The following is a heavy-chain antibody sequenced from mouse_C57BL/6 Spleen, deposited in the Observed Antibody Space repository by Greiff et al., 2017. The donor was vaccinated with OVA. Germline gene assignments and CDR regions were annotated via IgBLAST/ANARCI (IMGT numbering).Heavy chain of an antibody. J-gene: IGHJ1*03. D-gene: IGHD1-1*01. CDR1: GFTFSDYY. V-gene: IGHV5-16*01. Sequence: EVQLVESEGGLVQPGSSMKLSCTASGFTFSDYYMAWVRQVPEKGLEWVANINYDGSSTYYLDSLKSRFIISRDNAKNILYLQMSSLKSEDTATYYCARQVVATGDFDVWGTGTTVTVSS. CDR2: INYDGSST. CDR3: ARQVVATGDFDV.